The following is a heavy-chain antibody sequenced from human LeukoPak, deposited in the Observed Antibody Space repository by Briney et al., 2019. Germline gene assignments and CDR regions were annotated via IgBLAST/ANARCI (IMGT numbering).Heavy chain of an antibody. CDR1: GGTFSSYA. CDR2: IIPIFGTA. D-gene: IGHD6-6*01. CDR3: ARDCEYVAARPGKYYYYMDV. J-gene: IGHJ6*03. V-gene: IGHV1-69*13. Sequence: SVKVSCKASGGTFSSYAISWVRQAPGQGLEWMGGIIPIFGTANYAQKFQGRVTITADESTSTAYMELSSLRSEDTAVYYCARDCEYVAARPGKYYYYMDVWGKGTTVTVSS.